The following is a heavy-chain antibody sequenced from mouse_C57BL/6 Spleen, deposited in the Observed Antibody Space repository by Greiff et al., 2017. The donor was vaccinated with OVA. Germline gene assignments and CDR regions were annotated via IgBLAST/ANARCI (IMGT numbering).Heavy chain of an antibody. J-gene: IGHJ4*01. CDR2: IYPGDGDT. V-gene: IGHV1-82*01. CDR1: GYAFSSSW. CDR3: ARLNSGDAMDY. Sequence: VQLQQSGPELVKPGASVKISCKASGYAFSSSWMNWVKQRPGKGLEWIGRIYPGDGDTNYNGKFKGKATLTADKSSSTAYMQLSSLTSEDSAVYFCARLNSGDAMDYWGQGTSVTVSS.